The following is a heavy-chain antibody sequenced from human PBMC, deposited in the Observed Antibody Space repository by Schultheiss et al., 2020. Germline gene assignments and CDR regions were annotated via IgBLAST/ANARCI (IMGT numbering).Heavy chain of an antibody. CDR2: IYYSGST. D-gene: IGHD4-17*01. CDR1: GYSISSGYY. Sequence: SETLSLTCAVSGYSISSGYYWSWIRQPPGKGLEWIGYIYYSGSTNYNPSLKSRVTISVDTSKNQFSLKLSSVTAADTAVYYCARAGDYGDYGGLGGDYGMDVWGQGTTVTVSS. J-gene: IGHJ6*02. V-gene: IGHV4-61*01. CDR3: ARAGDYGDYGGLGGDYGMDV.